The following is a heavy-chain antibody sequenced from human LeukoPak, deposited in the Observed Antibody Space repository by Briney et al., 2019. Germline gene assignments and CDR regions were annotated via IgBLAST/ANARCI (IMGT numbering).Heavy chain of an antibody. D-gene: IGHD6-19*01. CDR3: ARRDSSGLTFDY. Sequence: SETLSLTCALYGGSLSGYYWSWIRQPPGKGLEWIGEINHSGSTNYSPSLKSRVTIAVDTSKNQFSLKLSSVTAADTAVYYCARRDSSGLTFDYWGQGTLVTASS. J-gene: IGHJ4*02. CDR1: GGSLSGYY. CDR2: INHSGST. V-gene: IGHV4-34*01.